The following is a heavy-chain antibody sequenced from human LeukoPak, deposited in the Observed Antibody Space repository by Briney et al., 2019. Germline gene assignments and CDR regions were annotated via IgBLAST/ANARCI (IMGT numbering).Heavy chain of an antibody. Sequence: GGSLRLSCSASGFTLSSYAMDWVRQAPGKGLEYVSTISSNGGSTYYADSVKGRFTTSRDDSKNTLYLRMSSLRAEDTAVYYCVKEGDYGCYFDYWGQGTLVTVSS. D-gene: IGHD3-16*01. CDR1: GFTLSSYA. V-gene: IGHV3-64D*06. CDR3: VKEGDYGCYFDY. J-gene: IGHJ4*02. CDR2: ISSNGGST.